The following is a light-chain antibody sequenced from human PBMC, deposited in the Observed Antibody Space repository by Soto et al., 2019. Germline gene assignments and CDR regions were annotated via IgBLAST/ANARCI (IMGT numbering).Light chain of an antibody. CDR2: EVS. CDR1: QSLLHITGETF. J-gene: IGKJ5*01. V-gene: IGKV2D-29*02. CDR3: MQSTQLPPT. Sequence: DVVMTQTPLSLSVAPGQPASISCKSSQSLLHITGETFLFWYLQKPGQSPQRRIYEVSTRGSGVPDRFSGSGSGTDFTLEISREETDDVGIYYCMQSTQLPPTFGQGTRLE.